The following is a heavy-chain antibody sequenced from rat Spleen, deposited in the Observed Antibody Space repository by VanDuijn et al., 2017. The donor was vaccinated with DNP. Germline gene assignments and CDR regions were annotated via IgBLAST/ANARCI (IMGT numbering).Heavy chain of an antibody. V-gene: IGHV5-7*01. CDR2: ISYDGSST. J-gene: IGHJ2*01. CDR1: GFTFSNYD. Sequence: EVQLVESGGGLVQPGRSMKLSCAASGFTFSNYDMAWVRQAPKKGLEWVATISYDGSSTYYRDSVKGRFTISRDNAKSTLYLQRDSLRSEDTATYYCARRWDLGYFDYWGQGVMVTVSS. D-gene: IGHD1-12*02. CDR3: ARRWDLGYFDY.